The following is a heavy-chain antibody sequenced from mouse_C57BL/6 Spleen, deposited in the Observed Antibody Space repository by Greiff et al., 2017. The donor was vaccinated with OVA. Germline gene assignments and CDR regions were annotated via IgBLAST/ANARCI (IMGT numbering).Heavy chain of an antibody. CDR2: ISDGGSYT. CDR1: GFTFSSYA. J-gene: IGHJ3*01. CDR3: ARDDPSFAY. Sequence: EVQLVESGGGLVKPGGSLKLSCAASGFTFSSYAMSWVRQTPEKRLEWVATISDGGSYTYYPDNVKGRFTISRDNAKNNLYLQMSHLKSEDTAMYYCARDDPSFAYWGQGTLVTVSA. V-gene: IGHV5-4*01.